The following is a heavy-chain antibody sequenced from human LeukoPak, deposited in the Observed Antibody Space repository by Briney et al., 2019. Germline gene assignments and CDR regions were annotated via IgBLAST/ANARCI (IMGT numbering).Heavy chain of an antibody. CDR2: ISSSSSTI. V-gene: IGHV3-48*01. J-gene: IGHJ4*02. Sequence: PGGSLRLSCAASGFTFSSYSMNWVRQAPGKGLEWVSYISSSSSTIYYADSVKGRFTISRDNAKNSLYLQMNSLRAEDTAVYYCAKERDTAMVTIDYWGQGTLVTVSS. CDR3: AKERDTAMVTIDY. CDR1: GFTFSSYS. D-gene: IGHD5-18*01.